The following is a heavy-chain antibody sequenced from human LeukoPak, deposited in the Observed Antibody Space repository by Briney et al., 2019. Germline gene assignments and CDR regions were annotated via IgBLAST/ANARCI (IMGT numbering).Heavy chain of an antibody. CDR1: GFTLSSYG. J-gene: IGHJ4*02. V-gene: IGHV3-33*01. D-gene: IGHD5-24*01. Sequence: GGSLRLSCAASGFTLSSYGMHWVRQAPGKGLEWVAVIWYDGTKEYDADSVKGRFTVSRDNSKNTLYLQMNSLTAEDTAVYYCARDYGDGYNLDYWGQGTLVTVSS. CDR3: ARDYGDGYNLDY. CDR2: IWYDGTKE.